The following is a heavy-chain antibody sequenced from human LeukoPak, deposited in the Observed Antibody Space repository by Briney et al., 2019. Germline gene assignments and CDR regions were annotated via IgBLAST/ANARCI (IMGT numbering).Heavy chain of an antibody. D-gene: IGHD3-16*02. CDR2: IYYSGST. Sequence: SETLSLTCTVSGGSISSYYWSWIRQPPGKGLEWIGYIYYSGSTNYNPSLKSRVTISVDTSKNQFPLKLSSVTAADTAVYYCARSVGGVIVEDAFDIWGQGTMVTVSS. V-gene: IGHV4-59*01. CDR1: GGSISSYY. CDR3: ARSVGGVIVEDAFDI. J-gene: IGHJ3*02.